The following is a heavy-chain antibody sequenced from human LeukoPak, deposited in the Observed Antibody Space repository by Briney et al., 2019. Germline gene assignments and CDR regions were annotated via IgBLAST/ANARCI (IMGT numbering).Heavy chain of an antibody. Sequence: GESLKISCKGSGYIFSSYWISWVRQVPGKGLEWMGRIDPTDSYTDYSPSFQGHVTISVDRSISTAYLQWSSLKASDTAMYFCASSRAGTLKVHNWFDPWGQGSLVTVSS. V-gene: IGHV5-10-1*01. CDR1: GYIFSSYW. CDR2: IDPTDSYT. D-gene: IGHD6-19*01. CDR3: ASSRAGTLKVHNWFDP. J-gene: IGHJ5*02.